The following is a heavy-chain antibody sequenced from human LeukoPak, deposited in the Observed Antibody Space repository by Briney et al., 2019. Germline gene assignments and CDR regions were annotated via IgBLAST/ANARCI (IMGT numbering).Heavy chain of an antibody. CDR2: ISGHGGST. V-gene: IGHV3-43*02. CDR1: GFTFRIYA. J-gene: IGHJ2*01. Sequence: GGSLRLSCAASGFTFRIYAMNWVRQAPGKGLEWVSLISGHGGSTSYADSVKGRFTISRDNSKNSLYLQMSSLRSEDTALYYCAKAGGGSRWYFDLWGRGTLVTVSS. D-gene: IGHD3-16*01. CDR3: AKAGGGSRWYFDL.